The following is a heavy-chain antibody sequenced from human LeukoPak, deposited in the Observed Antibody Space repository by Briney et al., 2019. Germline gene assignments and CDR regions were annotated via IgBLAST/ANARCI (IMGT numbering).Heavy chain of an antibody. CDR1: GGSFSGYY. J-gene: IGHJ4*02. CDR2: INHSGST. Sequence: PSETLSLTCAVYGGSFSGYYWSWIRQPPGKGLEWIGEINHSGSTNYNPSLKSRVTISVDTSKNQFSLKLSSVTAADTAVYYCGRAPSRRYRFDYFDYWGQGTVVTLSS. V-gene: IGHV4-34*01. CDR3: GRAPSRRYRFDYFDY. D-gene: IGHD1-26*01.